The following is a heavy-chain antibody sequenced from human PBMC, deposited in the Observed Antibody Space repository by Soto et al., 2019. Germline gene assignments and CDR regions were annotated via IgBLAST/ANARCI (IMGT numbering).Heavy chain of an antibody. CDR1: GFSFSSFT. V-gene: IGHV3-21*02. Sequence: EVQLVESGGGLVKPGGSLRLSCAASGFSFSSFTMNWVRQAPGKGLEWVSSIDTSSTYIYYADSVTGRFTISRDNAKKSVYLQMHSLRAEDTAVYYCARETGSNNWNDGHMDVWGQGTTVTVSS. CDR2: IDTSSTYI. J-gene: IGHJ6*02. CDR3: ARETGSNNWNDGHMDV. D-gene: IGHD1-20*01.